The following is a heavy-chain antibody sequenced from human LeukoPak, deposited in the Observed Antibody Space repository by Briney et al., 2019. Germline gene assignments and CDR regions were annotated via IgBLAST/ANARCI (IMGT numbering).Heavy chain of an antibody. D-gene: IGHD3-22*01. J-gene: IGHJ3*02. CDR3: ARAGITMISRRAFDI. CDR1: GFTVSSNY. Sequence: GGSLRLSCAAYGFTVSSNYMSWVRQAPGKGLEWASVIYSGGSTYYADSVKGRFTISRDNSKNTLYLQMNSLRAEDTAVYYCARAGITMISRRAFDIWGQGTMVTVSS. CDR2: IYSGGST. V-gene: IGHV3-66*01.